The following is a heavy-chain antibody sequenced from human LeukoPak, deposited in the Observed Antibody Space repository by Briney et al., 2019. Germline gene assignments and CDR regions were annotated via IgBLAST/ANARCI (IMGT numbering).Heavy chain of an antibody. CDR3: ASGMTAVTTFDY. CDR1: GFTVSDNY. V-gene: IGHV3-38-3*01. J-gene: IGHJ4*02. CDR2: ISGGST. D-gene: IGHD4-17*01. Sequence: PGGSLRLSCAASGFTVSDNYMNWVRQAPGKGLEWVSSISGGSTYYADSRKGRFTISRDNTKNTLHLQMNSLRAEDTAVYYCASGMTAVTTFDYWGQGTLVTVSS.